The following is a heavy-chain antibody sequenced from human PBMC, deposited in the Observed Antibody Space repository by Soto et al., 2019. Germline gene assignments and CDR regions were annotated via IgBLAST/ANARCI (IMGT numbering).Heavy chain of an antibody. Sequence: SETLSLTCAVYGGSFSGYYWSWIRQPPGKGLEWIGEINHSGSTNYNPSLKSRVTISVDTSKNQFSLKLGSVTAADTAVYYCARGGRYCSSTSCPSDKYYYYYYMDVWGKGTTVTVSS. D-gene: IGHD2-2*01. CDR1: GGSFSGYY. CDR3: ARGGRYCSSTSCPSDKYYYYYYMDV. J-gene: IGHJ6*03. CDR2: INHSGST. V-gene: IGHV4-34*01.